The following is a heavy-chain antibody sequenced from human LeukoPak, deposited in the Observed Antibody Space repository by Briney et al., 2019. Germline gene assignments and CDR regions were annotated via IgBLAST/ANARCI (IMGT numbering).Heavy chain of an antibody. D-gene: IGHD2-15*01. V-gene: IGHV3-23*01. J-gene: IGHJ4*02. CDR3: ARLPYCSGGSCYSRDN. CDR1: GFTFSSYG. CDR2: ISGSGGST. Sequence: PGGSLRLSCAASGFTFSSYGMSWVRQAPGKGLEWVSDISGSGGSTYYADSVKGRFTISRDNSKNTLYLQMNSLRAEDTAVYYCARLPYCSGGSCYSRDNWGQGTLVTVSS.